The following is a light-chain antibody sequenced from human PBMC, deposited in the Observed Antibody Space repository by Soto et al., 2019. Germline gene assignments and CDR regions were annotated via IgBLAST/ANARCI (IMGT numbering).Light chain of an antibody. V-gene: IGKV1-5*01. CDR1: QSFSGT. Sequence: DIQMTQSPSTLSASVGDRFTITCRASQSFSGTLAWYQQKPGKAPKLLIFDASSLERGVPSRFSGSGSGTEFTLTISSLQPDDFATYYCQQYDTYSRTFGQGTKVDIK. CDR3: QQYDTYSRT. CDR2: DAS. J-gene: IGKJ1*01.